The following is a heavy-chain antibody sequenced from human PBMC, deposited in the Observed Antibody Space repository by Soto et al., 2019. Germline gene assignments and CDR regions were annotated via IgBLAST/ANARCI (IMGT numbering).Heavy chain of an antibody. J-gene: IGHJ6*02. D-gene: IGHD3-3*01. V-gene: IGHV3-33*01. CDR3: ARDLRRAKYDFWSGCGFGCYYYYGMDV. Sequence: PGGSLRLSCAASGFTFSSYGMHWVRQAPGKGLEWVAVIWYDGSNKYYADSVKGRFTISRDNSKNTLYLQMNSLRAEDTAVYYCARDLRRAKYDFWSGCGFGCYYYYGMDVWGQGTTVTVSS. CDR2: IWYDGSNK. CDR1: GFTFSSYG.